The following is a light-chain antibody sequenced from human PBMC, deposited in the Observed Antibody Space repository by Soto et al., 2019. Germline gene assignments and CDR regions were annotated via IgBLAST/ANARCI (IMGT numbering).Light chain of an antibody. V-gene: IGKV1-5*03. CDR2: KAS. CDR3: QQYNSYSPRSGS. CDR1: QSISSW. J-gene: IGKJ1*01. Sequence: DIQMTQSPSTLSASVGDRVTITCRASQSISSWLAWYQQKPGKAPKLLIYKASSLESGVPSRFSGSGSGTEFTLTISSLQPDDFATYYCQQYNSYSPRSGSFGQGTKVEIK.